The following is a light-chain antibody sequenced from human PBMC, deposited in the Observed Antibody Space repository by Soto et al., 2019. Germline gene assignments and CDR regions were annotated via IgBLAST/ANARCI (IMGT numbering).Light chain of an antibody. CDR1: QSVSNW. Sequence: DIQMTQSPSTLSASVGDRVTITCRASQSVSNWLACYQQKPWKAPKILIYKASSLESGVPSRFSGSGSGTEFTLTIISLQPDDFATYYCQQYNGYRWTFGQGTKVDIK. J-gene: IGKJ1*01. V-gene: IGKV1-5*03. CDR3: QQYNGYRWT. CDR2: KAS.